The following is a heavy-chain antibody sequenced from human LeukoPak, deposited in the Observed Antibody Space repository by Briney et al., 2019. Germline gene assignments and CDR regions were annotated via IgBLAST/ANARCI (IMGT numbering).Heavy chain of an antibody. J-gene: IGHJ3*02. D-gene: IGHD3-10*01. CDR3: ARGWYGAAFDI. Sequence: NSSETLSLTCAVYGGSFSGYYWSWIRQPPGKGLEWIGEINHSGSTNYNPSLKSRVTISVDTSKNQFSLKLSSVTAADTAVYYCARGWYGAAFDIWGQGTMVTVSS. V-gene: IGHV4-34*01. CDR1: GGSFSGYY. CDR2: INHSGST.